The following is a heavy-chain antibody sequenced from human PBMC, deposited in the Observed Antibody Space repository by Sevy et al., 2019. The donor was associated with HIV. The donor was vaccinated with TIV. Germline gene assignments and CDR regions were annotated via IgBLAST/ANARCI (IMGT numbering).Heavy chain of an antibody. CDR2: ITAYNGNT. D-gene: IGHD1-26*01. CDR3: ARAPSGSQGPGQYFHH. J-gene: IGHJ1*01. V-gene: IGHV1-18*01. CDR1: GYTFTNYH. Sequence: ASVKVSCKASGYTFTNYHITWVRQAPGQGLEWMGWITAYNGNTNYAQRLQGRVTMTTDTSTSTAYMELRSLRSDDTAGYYGARAPSGSQGPGQYFHHWGQGTLVTVSS.